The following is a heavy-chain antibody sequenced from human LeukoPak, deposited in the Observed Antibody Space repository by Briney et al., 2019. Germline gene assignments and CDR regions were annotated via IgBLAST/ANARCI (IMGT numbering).Heavy chain of an antibody. CDR3: ARGIWSAHNVCYYLDN. CDR1: GFTFTDYA. V-gene: IGHV1-3*03. D-gene: IGHD2-8*01. CDR2: INAGNGNT. J-gene: IGHJ4*02. Sequence: ASVKVSCKASGFTFTDYAIHWVRQAPGQRLEWMGYINAGNGNTRYPQEFQGRVAFTRDASANTAYMEVNSLRSEDMAVYYCARGIWSAHNVCYYLDNWGQGTLVTVSS.